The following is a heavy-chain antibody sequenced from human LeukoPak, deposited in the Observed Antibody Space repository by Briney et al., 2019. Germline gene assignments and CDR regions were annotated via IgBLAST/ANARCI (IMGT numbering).Heavy chain of an antibody. Sequence: GALRLSCAASGFTFSSYGMHWVRQAPGKGLEWVAFIRYDGSNKYYADSVKGRFTISRDNSKNTLYLQMNSLRAEDTAVYYCVRGHSSSWAFFDYWGQGTLVTVSS. CDR1: GFTFSSYG. CDR2: IRYDGSNK. V-gene: IGHV3-30*02. CDR3: VRGHSSSWAFFDY. D-gene: IGHD6-13*01. J-gene: IGHJ4*02.